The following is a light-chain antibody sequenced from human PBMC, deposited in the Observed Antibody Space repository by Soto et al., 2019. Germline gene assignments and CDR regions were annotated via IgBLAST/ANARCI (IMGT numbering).Light chain of an antibody. J-gene: IGKJ1*01. CDR1: PSVSSY. V-gene: IGKV3-11*01. CDR2: DAS. CDR3: QQRSNWPRT. Sequence: EIVLTQSPATLSLSPGARATLSCRASPSVSSYLAWYQQKPGQAPRLLIYDASNRATGIPARFSGSGSGTDFTLTISSLEPEDFAVYYCQQRSNWPRTFGQGTKVEIK.